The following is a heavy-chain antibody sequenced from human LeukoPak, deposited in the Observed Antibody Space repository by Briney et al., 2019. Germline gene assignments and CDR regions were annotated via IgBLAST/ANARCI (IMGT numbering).Heavy chain of an antibody. V-gene: IGHV1-8*02. D-gene: IGHD5-24*01. CDR1: GYTFKNYD. Sequence: ASVKVSCTASGYTFKNYDINWVRQATGQGLEWMGWMNPNSGNTGFAQKFQDRVSMTRDTSINTAYMELTSLRSGDTAVYYCARATPGGLHGYSSDYWGQGTVVTVYS. CDR3: ARATPGGLHGYSSDY. CDR2: MNPNSGNT. J-gene: IGHJ4*02.